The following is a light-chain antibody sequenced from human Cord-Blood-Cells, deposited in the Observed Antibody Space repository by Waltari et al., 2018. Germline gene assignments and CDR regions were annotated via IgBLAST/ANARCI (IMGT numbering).Light chain of an antibody. CDR2: EGS. Sequence: QSALTQPASVSGSPGQSITIPCTGTSRDVGSYNIVSWYQQHPGKAPKLRIYEGSKRPSGVSNRFSGSKSGNTASLKISGLQAEDEADYYCCSYAGSSTFVVFGGGTKLTVL. V-gene: IGLV2-23*03. CDR1: SRDVGSYNI. CDR3: CSYAGSSTFVV. J-gene: IGLJ2*01.